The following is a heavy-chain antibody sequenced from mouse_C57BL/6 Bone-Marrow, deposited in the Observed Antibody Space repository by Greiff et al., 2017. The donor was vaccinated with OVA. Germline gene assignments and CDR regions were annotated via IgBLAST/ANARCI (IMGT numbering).Heavy chain of an antibody. V-gene: IGHV7-3*01. Sequence: EVQGVESGGGLVQPGGSLSLSCAASGFTFTDYYMSWVRQPPGKALEWLGFIRNKATGYTTEYSASVKGRFTISRDNSQSILYLQMNALRAEDSATYYCARSLDDYDGVPWFAYWGQGTLVTVSA. D-gene: IGHD2-4*01. CDR2: IRNKATGYTT. CDR3: ARSLDDYDGVPWFAY. J-gene: IGHJ3*01. CDR1: GFTFTDYY.